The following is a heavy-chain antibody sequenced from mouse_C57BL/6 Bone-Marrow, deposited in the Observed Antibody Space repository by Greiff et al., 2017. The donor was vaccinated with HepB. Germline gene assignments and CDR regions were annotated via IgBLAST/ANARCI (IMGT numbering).Heavy chain of an antibody. Sequence: EVQLQQSGPELVKPGASVKIPCKASGYTFTDYNMDWVKQSHGKSLEWIGDINPNNGGTIYNQKFKGKATLTVDKSSSTAYMELRSLTSEDTAVYYCARWRQLRPGVYYAMDYWGQGTSVTVSS. CDR2: INPNNGGT. J-gene: IGHJ4*01. D-gene: IGHD3-2*02. V-gene: IGHV1-18*01. CDR3: ARWRQLRPGVYYAMDY. CDR1: GYTFTDYN.